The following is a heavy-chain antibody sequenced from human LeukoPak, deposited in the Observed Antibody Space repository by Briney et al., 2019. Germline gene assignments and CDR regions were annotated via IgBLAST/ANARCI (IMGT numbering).Heavy chain of an antibody. CDR1: GGSISSYY. J-gene: IGHJ4*02. Sequence: PSETLSLTCTVSGGSISSYYWSWIRQSPGKGLEWIGYISYSGSTNYNPSLKSRVTISVDMSKNQFSLKLSSVTAADTAVYYCATRAGTFDYWGQGTLVTVSS. CDR3: ATRAGTFDY. V-gene: IGHV4-59*12. CDR2: ISYSGST. D-gene: IGHD6-19*01.